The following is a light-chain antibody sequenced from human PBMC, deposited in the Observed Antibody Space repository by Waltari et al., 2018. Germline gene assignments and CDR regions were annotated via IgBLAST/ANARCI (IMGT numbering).Light chain of an antibody. CDR3: QQYHSFSRFA. CDR2: KAS. CDR1: QRLTTG. V-gene: IGKV1-5*03. J-gene: IGKJ3*01. Sequence: DIQTTQSPSTLSASVGDRVTITCRASQRLTTGLAWYQQNPGRAPKLLIYKASTLQSGVPSRFSASGSGTEFTLTISSLQPDDFATYYCQQYHSFSRFAFGPGTKVHLK.